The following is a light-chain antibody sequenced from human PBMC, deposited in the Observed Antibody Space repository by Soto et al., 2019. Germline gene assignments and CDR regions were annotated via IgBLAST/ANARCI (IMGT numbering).Light chain of an antibody. J-gene: IGKJ2*01. CDR2: GAS. CDR3: QQHESSPLYT. Sequence: ESVLTQSPGTLSLSPGERATLSCRASQNVRSNYVAWYNQKPGQPPRLLIYGASTRAAGIPDRFSVSGSWTDFTLTISSLEPVDVAVSYCQQHESSPLYTCGQGTKLEIK. V-gene: IGKV3-20*01. CDR1: QNVRSNY.